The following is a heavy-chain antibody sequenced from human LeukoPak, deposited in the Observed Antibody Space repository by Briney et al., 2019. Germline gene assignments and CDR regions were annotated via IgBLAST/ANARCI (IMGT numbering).Heavy chain of an antibody. J-gene: IGHJ4*02. D-gene: IGHD6-13*01. V-gene: IGHV4-59*01. CDR3: ARDAAGFNSSWEFDY. CDR2: IHYSGAT. CDR1: GGSISSNY. Sequence: SETLSLTCTVSGGSISSNYWSWIRQPPGKVLEWIGYIHYSGATNYNPSLKSRVTISADTSKNQFSLKLSSVTAADTAMYYCARDAAGFNSSWEFDYWGQGTLVTVSS.